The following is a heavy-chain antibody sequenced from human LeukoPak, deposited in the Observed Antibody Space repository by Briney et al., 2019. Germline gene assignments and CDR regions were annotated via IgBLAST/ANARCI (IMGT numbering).Heavy chain of an antibody. Sequence: SETLSLTCAVYGGSFSGYYWSWIRQPPGKGLEWIGEINHSGSTNYNPSLKSRVTISVDTSKNQFSLKLSSVTAADTAVYYCARPSDQYGYGKATFDYWGQGTLVTVSS. J-gene: IGHJ4*02. V-gene: IGHV4-34*01. CDR2: INHSGST. CDR1: GGSFSGYY. D-gene: IGHD5-18*01. CDR3: ARPSDQYGYGKATFDY.